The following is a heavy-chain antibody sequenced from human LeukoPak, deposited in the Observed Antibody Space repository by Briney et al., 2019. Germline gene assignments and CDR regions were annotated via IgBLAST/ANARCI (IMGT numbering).Heavy chain of an antibody. V-gene: IGHV3-30*18. Sequence: GGSLRLSCAASGFTFSSYGMHWVRHAPLNALHSSAVISYDGSNKYYADSVKGRFTISRDNSKNTLYLQMNSLRAEDTAVYYCAKEYGEQQLVNNWFDPWGQGTLVTVSS. J-gene: IGHJ5*02. D-gene: IGHD6-13*01. CDR1: GFTFSSYG. CDR2: ISYDGSNK. CDR3: AKEYGEQQLVNNWFDP.